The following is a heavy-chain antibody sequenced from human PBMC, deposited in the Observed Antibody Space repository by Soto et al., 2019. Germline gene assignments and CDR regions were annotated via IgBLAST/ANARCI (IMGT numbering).Heavy chain of an antibody. V-gene: IGHV1-8*01. CDR1: GYTFTSYD. CDR2: MNPNSGNT. CDR3: ARSLPKSRGFDP. Sequence: QVQLVQSGAEVKKPGASVKVSCKASGYTFTSYDINWVRQATGQGLVWMGWMNPNSGNTGYAQKFQGRVTMTRNTSISTAYMELSSLRSEDTAVYYCARSLPKSRGFDPWGQGTLVTVSS. J-gene: IGHJ5*02. D-gene: IGHD6-13*01.